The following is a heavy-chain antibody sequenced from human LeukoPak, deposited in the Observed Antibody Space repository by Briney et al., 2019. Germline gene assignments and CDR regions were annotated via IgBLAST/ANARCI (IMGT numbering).Heavy chain of an antibody. CDR3: ARDLSDYDSSGYYSYH. J-gene: IGHJ4*02. D-gene: IGHD3-22*01. Sequence: SGGSLRLSCAASGFTFSSYAMHWVRQAPGKGLEWVAVISYDGSNKYYADSVKGRFTISRDNSKNTLYLQMNSLRAEDTAVYYCARDLSDYDSSGYYSYHWGQGTLVTVSS. CDR1: GFTFSSYA. V-gene: IGHV3-30-3*01. CDR2: ISYDGSNK.